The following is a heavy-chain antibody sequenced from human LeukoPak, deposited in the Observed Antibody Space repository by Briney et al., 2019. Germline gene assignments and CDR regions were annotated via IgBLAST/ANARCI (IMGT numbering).Heavy chain of an antibody. CDR3: AGEGTMVRGVKKAFDI. D-gene: IGHD3-10*01. CDR2: ISSSSSYI. CDR1: GFTFSSYS. J-gene: IGHJ3*02. Sequence: GGSLRLSCAASGFTFSSYSMNWVRQAPGKGLEWVSSISSSSSYIYYADSVKGRFTISRDNAKNSLYLQMNSLRAEDTAVYYCAGEGTMVRGVKKAFDIWGQGTMVTVSS. V-gene: IGHV3-21*01.